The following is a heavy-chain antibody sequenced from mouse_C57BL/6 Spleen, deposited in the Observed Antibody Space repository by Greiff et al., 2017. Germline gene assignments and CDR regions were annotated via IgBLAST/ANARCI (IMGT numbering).Heavy chain of an antibody. V-gene: IGHV5-6*01. Sequence: EVQLVESGGDLVKPGGSLKLSCAASGFTFSSYGMSWVRQTPDKRLEWVATISSGGSYTYYPDSVKGRFTISRDNAKNTLYLQMSSLKSEDTAMYYCARPDSNYSSWFAYWGQGTLVTVSA. CDR1: GFTFSSYG. D-gene: IGHD2-5*01. CDR3: ARPDSNYSSWFAY. CDR2: ISSGGSYT. J-gene: IGHJ3*01.